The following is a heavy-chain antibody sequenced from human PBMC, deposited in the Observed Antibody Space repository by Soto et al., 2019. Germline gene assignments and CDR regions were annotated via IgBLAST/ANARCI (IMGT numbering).Heavy chain of an antibody. V-gene: IGHV4-31*03. J-gene: IGHJ5*02. CDR1: GDSITSNAYY. CDR3: ARALGSSPLSS. D-gene: IGHD6-6*01. CDR2: IYYRGIT. Sequence: PSETLSLTCTVSGDSITSNAYYWRWIRQHPGKGLEWIGYIYYRGITDYNPFLKSRVTISVDTSKNQFFLNLRSVTAADTAVYYCARALGSSPLSSWGQGXLVTVSS.